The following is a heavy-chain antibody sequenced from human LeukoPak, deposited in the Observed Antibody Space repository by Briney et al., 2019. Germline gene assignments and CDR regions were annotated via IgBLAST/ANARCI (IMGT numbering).Heavy chain of an antibody. CDR1: GFTFSTYA. CDR2: ISYGGSNK. J-gene: IGHJ4*02. D-gene: IGHD3-10*01. CDR3: ARTTTPHYYGSGSYALGY. V-gene: IGHV3-30-3*01. Sequence: GGSLRLSCAASGFTFSTYAMHWVRQGPGKGLEWVAVISYGGSNKYYADSVKGRFTISRDNSKNTLYLQMSSLSAEDTAVYYCARTTTPHYYGSGSYALGYWGQGTLVTVPS.